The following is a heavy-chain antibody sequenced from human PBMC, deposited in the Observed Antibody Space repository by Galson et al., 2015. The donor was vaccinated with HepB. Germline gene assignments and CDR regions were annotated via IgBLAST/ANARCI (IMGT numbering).Heavy chain of an antibody. CDR1: GFTFSDYY. V-gene: IGHV3-11*06. D-gene: IGHD3-22*01. Sequence: SLRLSCAASGFTFSDYYMSWIRQAPGKGLEWVSYISSSSSYTNYADSVKGRFTISRDNAKNSLYLQMNSLRAEDTAVYYCARAAGRVTYYYDSSGYYFDYWGQGTLVTVSS. CDR3: ARAAGRVTYYYDSSGYYFDY. CDR2: ISSSSSYT. J-gene: IGHJ4*02.